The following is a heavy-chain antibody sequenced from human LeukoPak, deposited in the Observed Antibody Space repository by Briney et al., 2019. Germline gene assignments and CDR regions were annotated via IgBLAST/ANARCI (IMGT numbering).Heavy chain of an antibody. V-gene: IGHV3-30*18. CDR2: ISYDGSNE. J-gene: IGHJ4*01. CDR1: GFTFSSYG. Sequence: GGSLRLSCAASGFTFSSYGIHWVRQAPGKGLEWVALISYDGSNEYYADSVKGRFTISRDNSKNTLYMQMNSLRAEDTAMYYCAKSSDLLTGYYSYFEYWGHGTLVTVAS. CDR3: AKSSDLLTGYYSYFEY. D-gene: IGHD3-9*01.